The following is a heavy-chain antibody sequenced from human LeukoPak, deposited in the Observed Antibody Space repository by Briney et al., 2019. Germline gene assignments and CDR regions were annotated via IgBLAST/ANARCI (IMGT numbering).Heavy chain of an antibody. V-gene: IGHV4-59*12. Sequence: SETLSLTCTVSGGSTTGYYWTWIRQPPGKGLEWIGYVYYSRRTSYNASLKSRVTTSVDTSKNQFSLKLSSVTAADTAVYYCARAQVSSGWYKIDYWGQGTLVTVSS. CDR2: VYYSRRT. D-gene: IGHD6-19*01. CDR3: ARAQVSSGWYKIDY. J-gene: IGHJ4*02. CDR1: GGSTTGYY.